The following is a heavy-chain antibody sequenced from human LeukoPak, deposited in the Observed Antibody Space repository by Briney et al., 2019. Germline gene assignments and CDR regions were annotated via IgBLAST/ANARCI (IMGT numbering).Heavy chain of an antibody. J-gene: IGHJ5*02. CDR1: GFTFSSYS. V-gene: IGHV3-21*01. CDR3: ARVQFKYNWFDP. Sequence: PGGSLRLSCAASGFTFSSYSMNWVRQAPGKGLEWVSSISSSSSYIYYADSVKGRFTISRDNAKNSLYLQMNSLRAEDTAVYYCARVQFKYNWFDPWGQGTLVTASS. CDR2: ISSSSSYI.